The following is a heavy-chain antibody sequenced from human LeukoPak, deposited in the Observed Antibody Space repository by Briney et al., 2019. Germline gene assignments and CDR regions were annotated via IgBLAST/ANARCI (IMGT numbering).Heavy chain of an antibody. CDR1: GYTFTSYG. CDR3: ARGRLEGAFDI. J-gene: IGHJ3*02. Sequence: GASVKVSCKASGYTFTSYGISWVRQAPGQGLGWMGWISAYNGNTNYAQKLQGRVTMTTDTSTSTAYIELRSLRSEDTAVYYCARGRLEGAFDIWGQGTMVTVSS. V-gene: IGHV1-18*01. CDR2: ISAYNGNT. D-gene: IGHD3-16*01.